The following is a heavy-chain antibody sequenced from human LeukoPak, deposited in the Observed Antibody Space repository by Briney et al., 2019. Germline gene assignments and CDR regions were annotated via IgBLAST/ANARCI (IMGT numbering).Heavy chain of an antibody. D-gene: IGHD1-26*01. CDR2: IKEDGSEK. CDR1: GFTFSSYW. V-gene: IGHV3-7*04. Sequence: GGSLRLSCAASGFTFSSYWMSWVRQAPGKGLEWVANIKEDGSEKIYVDSLKGRFTISRDNATNSLYLQMNSLRAEDTAVYYCARDCVIVGAPCYDSWGQGTLVTVSS. CDR3: ARDCVIVGAPCYDS. J-gene: IGHJ5*01.